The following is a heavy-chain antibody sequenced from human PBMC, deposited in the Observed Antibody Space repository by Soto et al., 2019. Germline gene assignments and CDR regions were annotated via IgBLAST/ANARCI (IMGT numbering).Heavy chain of an antibody. CDR3: ARTAVATHWYFDL. J-gene: IGHJ2*01. Sequence: LQLQESGPGLVKPSETLSLTCTVSNGSISIRYYWGWLRQTPGKGLEWIASIYYVGSTYYSPSLESRVTISVDTSNNQFSLRLNSVTAADTAVYYCARTAVATHWYFDLWGRGTLVT. V-gene: IGHV4-39*01. CDR1: NGSISIRYY. CDR2: IYYVGST. D-gene: IGHD6-19*01.